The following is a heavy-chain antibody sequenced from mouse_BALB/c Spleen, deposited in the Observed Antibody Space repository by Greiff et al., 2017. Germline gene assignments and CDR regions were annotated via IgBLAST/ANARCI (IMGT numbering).Heavy chain of an antibody. J-gene: IGHJ4*01. Sequence: VQLQQSGPELVKPGASVKISCKASGYTFTDYNMHWVKQSHGKSLEWIGYIYPYNGGTGYNQKFKSKATLTVDNSSSTAYMELRSLTSEDSAVYYCARGIPYYYGSSYAMDYWGQGTSVTVSS. V-gene: IGHV1S29*02. CDR1: GYTFTDYN. CDR2: IYPYNGGT. CDR3: ARGIPYYYGSSYAMDY. D-gene: IGHD1-1*01.